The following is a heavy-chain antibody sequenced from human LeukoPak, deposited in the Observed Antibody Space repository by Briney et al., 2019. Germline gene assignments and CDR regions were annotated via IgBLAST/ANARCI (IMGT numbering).Heavy chain of an antibody. J-gene: IGHJ3*02. Sequence: GGSLTLSCAGSGFTFSSCEMNWVRQAPGKWLEWVSYISFSGDTKYYADSVKGRFTISRDNGKNSLYLQMNSLRAEDTAVYYCARDRMGVDGYYYHGFDIWGQGTMVTVSS. CDR1: GFTFSSCE. CDR3: ARDRMGVDGYYYHGFDI. D-gene: IGHD2-21*01. CDR2: ISFSGDTK. V-gene: IGHV3-48*03.